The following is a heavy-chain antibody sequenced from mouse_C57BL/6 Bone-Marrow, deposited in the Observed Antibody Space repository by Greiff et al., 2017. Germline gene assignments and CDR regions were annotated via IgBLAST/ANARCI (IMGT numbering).Heavy chain of an antibody. V-gene: IGHV1-69*01. Sequence: QVQLQQPGAELVMPGASVKLSCKASGYTFTSYWMHWVKQRPGQGLEWIGEIDPSDSYTNYNQKFKGKSTLTVDKSSSTAYMQLSSLTSEDSAVYYCTRDLYISTVVARVCWGKGTRVSV. D-gene: IGHD1-1*01. CDR2: IDPSDSYT. CDR1: GYTFTSYW. J-gene: IGHJ3*01. CDR3: TRDLYISTVVARVC.